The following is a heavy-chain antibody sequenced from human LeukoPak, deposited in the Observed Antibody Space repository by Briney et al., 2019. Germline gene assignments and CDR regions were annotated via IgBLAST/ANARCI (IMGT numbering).Heavy chain of an antibody. V-gene: IGHV4-4*07. CDR2: IYTSGST. J-gene: IGHJ3*02. D-gene: IGHD2-2*01. Sequence: SETLSLTCTVSGGSISSYYWSWIRQPAGKGLEWIGRIYTSGSTNYNPSLKSRVTMSVDTSKNQFSLKLSSVTAADTAVYYCARDISFFCSSTSCLNGDAFDIWGQGTMVTVSS. CDR3: ARDISFFCSSTSCLNGDAFDI. CDR1: GGSISSYY.